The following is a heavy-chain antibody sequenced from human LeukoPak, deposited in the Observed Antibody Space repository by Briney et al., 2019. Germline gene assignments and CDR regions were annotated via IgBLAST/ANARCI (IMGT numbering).Heavy chain of an antibody. J-gene: IGHJ4*02. Sequence: PSETLSLTWTVSGGSISSYYWSWIRQPPGKGLEWIGYIYYSGSTNYNPSLKSRVTISVDTSKNQFSLKLSSVTAADTAVYYCARLRPRQWLIDYWGQGTLVTVSS. CDR3: ARLRPRQWLIDY. CDR1: GGSISSYY. D-gene: IGHD3-22*01. CDR2: IYYSGST. V-gene: IGHV4-59*08.